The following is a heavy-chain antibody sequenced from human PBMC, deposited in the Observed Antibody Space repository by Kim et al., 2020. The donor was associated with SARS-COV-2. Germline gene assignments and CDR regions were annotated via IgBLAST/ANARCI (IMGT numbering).Heavy chain of an antibody. CDR1: GFTFGDYS. CDR3: TRNRDYYGPGTYNY. V-gene: IGHV3-49*04. CDR2: IRNKTYGETT. Sequence: GGSLRLSCTASGFTFGDYSVNWVRQAPGKGLEWVGFIRNKTYGETTEYAASVRGRFTISRDDSKSIAYLQMNSLRTEDTAVYYCTRNRDYYGPGTYNYWGQGTLVTVSS. J-gene: IGHJ4*02. D-gene: IGHD3-10*01.